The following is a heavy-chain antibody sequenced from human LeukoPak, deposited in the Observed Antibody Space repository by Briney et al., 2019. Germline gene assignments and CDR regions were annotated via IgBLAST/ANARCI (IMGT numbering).Heavy chain of an antibody. CDR2: ISSSSSYI. J-gene: IGHJ5*02. CDR3: ARGRPTTSIAAAGVNWFDP. V-gene: IGHV3-21*01. D-gene: IGHD6-13*01. Sequence: GGSLRLSCAASGFTFSSYSMNWVRQAPGKGLEWVSSISSSSSYIYYADSVKGRFTISRDNAKNSLYLQMNSLRAEDTAVYYCARGRPTTSIAAAGVNWFDPRGQGTLVTVSS. CDR1: GFTFSSYS.